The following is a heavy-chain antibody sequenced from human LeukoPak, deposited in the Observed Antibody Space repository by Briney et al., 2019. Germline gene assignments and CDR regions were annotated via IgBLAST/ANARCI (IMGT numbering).Heavy chain of an antibody. J-gene: IGHJ3*02. CDR2: INPNSGGT. CDR1: GHTFTNND. D-gene: IGHD2-15*01. CDR3: AREDEKGYCSGGSCYEELGAFDI. V-gene: IGHV1-2*02. Sequence: ASVTVSCKASGHTFTNNDINWVRQAPGQGLEWMGWINPNSGGTNYAQKFQGRVTMTRDTSISTAYMEMSRLRSDDTAVYYCAREDEKGYCSGGSCYEELGAFDIWGQGTMVTVSS.